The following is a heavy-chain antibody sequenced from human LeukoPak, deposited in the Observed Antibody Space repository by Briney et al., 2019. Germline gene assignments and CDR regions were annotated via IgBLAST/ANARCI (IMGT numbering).Heavy chain of an antibody. CDR1: GFTFSSYW. V-gene: IGHV3-74*01. CDR3: AREGDMERLGAFDI. Sequence: GSLRLSCAASGFTFSSYWMHWVRQAPGKGLVWVSRINSDGSSTSYADSVKGRFTISRDNAKNTLYLQMNSLRAEDTAVYYCAREGDMERLGAFDIWGQGTMVTVSS. J-gene: IGHJ3*02. CDR2: INSDGSST. D-gene: IGHD1-1*01.